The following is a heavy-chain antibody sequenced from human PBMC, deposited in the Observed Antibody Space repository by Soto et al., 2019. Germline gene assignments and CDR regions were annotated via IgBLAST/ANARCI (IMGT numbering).Heavy chain of an antibody. CDR1: DGSISSYY. V-gene: IGHV4-59*08. Sequence: PSETLSLTCTVSDGSISSYYWSWIRQPPGKGLEWIGYIYYSGSTDHNPSLKSRVTISVDTSKNQFSLKLSSVTAADTAVYFCAIHWYGSGTHYPFDAWGQGTLVTGSS. D-gene: IGHD3-10*01. CDR3: AIHWYGSGTHYPFDA. J-gene: IGHJ4*02. CDR2: IYYSGST.